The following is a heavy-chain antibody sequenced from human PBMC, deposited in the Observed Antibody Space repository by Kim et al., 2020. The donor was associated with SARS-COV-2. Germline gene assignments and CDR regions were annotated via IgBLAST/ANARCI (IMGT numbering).Heavy chain of an antibody. CDR2: IIPIFGTA. Sequence: SVKVSCKASGGTFSSYAISWVRQAPGQGLEWMGGIIPIFGTANYAQKFQGRVTITADESTSTAYMELSSLRSEDTAVYYCARGVSTVTRGIAGVRWYFDLWGRGTLVTVSS. CDR3: ARGVSTVTRGIAGVRWYFDL. CDR1: GGTFSSYA. J-gene: IGHJ2*01. D-gene: IGHD4-17*01. V-gene: IGHV1-69*13.